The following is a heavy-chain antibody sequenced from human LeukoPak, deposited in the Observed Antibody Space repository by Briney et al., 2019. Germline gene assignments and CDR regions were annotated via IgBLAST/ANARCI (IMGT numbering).Heavy chain of an antibody. CDR2: ISSGGSTI. J-gene: IGHJ6*03. CDR3: ARGYYDFWSGIGDYYMDV. D-gene: IGHD3-3*01. V-gene: IGHV3-11*04. CDR1: GFTFSDYY. Sequence: GGSLRLSCAASGFTFSDYYMSWIRQAPGKGLEWVSYISSGGSTIYYADSVKGRFTISRDSAKNSLYLQMNSLRAEDTAVYYCARGYYDFWSGIGDYYMDVWGKGTTVTVSS.